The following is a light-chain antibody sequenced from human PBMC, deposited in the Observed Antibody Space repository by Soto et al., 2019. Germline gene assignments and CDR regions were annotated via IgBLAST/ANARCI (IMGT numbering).Light chain of an antibody. CDR1: QSLLHSDGKTY. J-gene: IGKJ3*01. V-gene: IGKV2D-29*01. CDR3: MQSIQLPLFS. CDR2: EVS. Sequence: IVMTQTPLSLSVTPGQPASISCKSSQSLLHSDGKTYLYWYLQKPGQTPQLLIYEVSKRFSGVPDRFSGSASETDFTLKISRLEAEDGGVYYCMQSIQLPLFSFGPWTKVEIK.